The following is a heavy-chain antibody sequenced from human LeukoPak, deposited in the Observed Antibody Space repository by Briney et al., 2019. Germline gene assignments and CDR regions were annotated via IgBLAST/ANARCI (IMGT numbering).Heavy chain of an antibody. D-gene: IGHD6-19*01. Sequence: PGGSLRLSCEASGFTFSTYNMNCVRQAPGKRLEWVSSITSSSSYVFYADSVKGRFTVSRDNAKNSLYLQMNSLRTEDTAFYYCAKDGGHTSVLYYFECWGQGTLVTVSS. V-gene: IGHV3-21*04. CDR1: GFTFSTYN. J-gene: IGHJ4*02. CDR2: ITSSSSYV. CDR3: AKDGGHTSVLYYFEC.